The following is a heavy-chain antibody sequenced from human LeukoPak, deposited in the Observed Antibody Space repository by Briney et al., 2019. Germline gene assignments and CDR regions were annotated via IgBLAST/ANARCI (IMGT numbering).Heavy chain of an antibody. V-gene: IGHV1-8*01. J-gene: IGHJ3*02. CDR1: GYTFTSYD. D-gene: IGHD6-25*01. CDR3: ARVAAPPGHDAFDI. CDR2: MNPNSGNT. Sequence: ASVKVSCKASGYTFTSYDINWVRQATGQGLEWMGWMNPNSGNTGYALKFQGRVTMTRDTSISTAYMELSRLRSDDTAVYYCARVAAPPGHDAFDIWGQGTMVTVSS.